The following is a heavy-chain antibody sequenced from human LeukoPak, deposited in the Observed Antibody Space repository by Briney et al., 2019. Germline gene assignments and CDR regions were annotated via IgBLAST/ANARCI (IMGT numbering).Heavy chain of an antibody. CDR1: GGSISSGGYS. Sequence: SQTLSLTCAVSGGSISSGGYSWSWIRQPPGKGLEWIGYIYHSGSTYYNPSLKSRVTISVDRFKNQFSLKLSSVTAADTAVYYCASRYYYDSSGNHPFDPWGQGTLVTVSS. CDR3: ASRYYYDSSGNHPFDP. CDR2: IYHSGST. J-gene: IGHJ5*02. V-gene: IGHV4-30-2*01. D-gene: IGHD3-22*01.